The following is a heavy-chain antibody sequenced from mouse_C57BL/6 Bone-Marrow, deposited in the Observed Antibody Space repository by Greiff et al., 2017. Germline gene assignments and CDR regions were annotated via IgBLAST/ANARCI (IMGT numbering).Heavy chain of an antibody. J-gene: IGHJ1*03. CDR2: ISYDGSN. CDR1: GYSITSGYY. Sequence: VQLKESGPGLVKPSQSLSLTCSVTGYSITSGYYWNWIRQFPGNKLEWMGYISYDGSNNYNPSLKNRISITRDTSKNQFFLKLNSVTTEDTATYYCARGNYDYDGYFDVWGTGTTVTVSS. D-gene: IGHD2-4*01. V-gene: IGHV3-6*01. CDR3: ARGNYDYDGYFDV.